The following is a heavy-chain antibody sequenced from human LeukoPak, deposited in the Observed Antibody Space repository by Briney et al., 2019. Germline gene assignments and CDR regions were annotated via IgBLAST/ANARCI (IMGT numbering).Heavy chain of an antibody. D-gene: IGHD5-18*01. CDR3: AREENTTHKHKNTAMADLKPFDY. CDR2: TYYRSKVYN. CDR1: GDSVSSNSAA. Sequence: SQTLSLTCAISGDSVSSNSAAWNWIRQSPSRGLEWRGRTYYRSKVYNDYAVSVKTRITINPDTPKNQFYLKLNSVTPEDTAVYYCAREENTTHKHKNTAMADLKPFDYWGQGTLVTVSS. V-gene: IGHV6-1*01. J-gene: IGHJ4*02.